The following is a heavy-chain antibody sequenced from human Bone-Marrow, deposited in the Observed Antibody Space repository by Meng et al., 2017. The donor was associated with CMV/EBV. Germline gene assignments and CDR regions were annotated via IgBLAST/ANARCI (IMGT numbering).Heavy chain of an antibody. D-gene: IGHD1-26*01. V-gene: IGHV3-21*04. J-gene: IGHJ6*02. CDR1: GFTFSSYA. Sequence: GESLKISCAVSGFTFSSYALNWVRQAPGKGLEWVSTISSSSSYIYYADSVRGRFTISRDNAKNSLYLQMNSLRAEDMALYYCAKDSGSYYYYGMDVWGQGTTVTVSS. CDR3: AKDSGSYYYYGMDV. CDR2: ISSSSSYI.